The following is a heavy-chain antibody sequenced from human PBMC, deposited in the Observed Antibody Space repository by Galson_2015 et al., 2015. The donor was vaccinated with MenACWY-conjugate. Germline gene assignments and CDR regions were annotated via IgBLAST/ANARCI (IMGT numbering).Heavy chain of an antibody. CDR1: GLTFNNYW. V-gene: IGHV3-74*01. CDR2: ISPDGGGR. D-gene: IGHD5-24*01. Sequence: SLRLSCAASGLTFNNYWMNWVRQAPGKGLEWVSRISPDGGGRNYADSMKGLFTLSRDKAKNTLYLQMNSQRGDVTAVSYYTRGNDGYCRFDPWGQGTLVTVSS. J-gene: IGHJ5*02. CDR3: TRGNDGYCRFDP.